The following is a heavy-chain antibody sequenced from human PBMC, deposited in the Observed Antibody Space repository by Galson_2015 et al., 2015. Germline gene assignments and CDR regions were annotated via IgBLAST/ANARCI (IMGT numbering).Heavy chain of an antibody. CDR2: IDGSGGST. CDR1: GFSFNSYA. V-gene: IGHV3-23*01. D-gene: IGHD2/OR15-2a*01. J-gene: IGHJ4*02. CDR3: ARRGQWVLREFDY. Sequence: SLRLSCAASGFSFNSYAMTWIRQAPGNGLEWVSGIDGSGGSTIYADSVKGRFTVSRDNSKNTLYLQMNSLRVEDTAMYYCARRGQWVLREFDYWGQGTLVTVSS.